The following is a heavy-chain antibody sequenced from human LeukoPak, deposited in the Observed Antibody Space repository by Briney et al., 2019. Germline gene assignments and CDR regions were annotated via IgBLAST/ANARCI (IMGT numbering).Heavy chain of an antibody. J-gene: IGHJ6*02. CDR3: ATSFWSGFYYYGMDV. D-gene: IGHD3-3*01. V-gene: IGHV1-24*01. CDR1: GYTLTELS. CDR2: FDPEDGET. Sequence: ASVKVSCKVSGYTLTELSMHWMRQAPGKGLEWMGGFDPEDGETIYAQKFQGRVTMTEDTSTDTAYMELSSLRSEDTAVYYCATSFWSGFYYYGMDVWGQGTTVTVSS.